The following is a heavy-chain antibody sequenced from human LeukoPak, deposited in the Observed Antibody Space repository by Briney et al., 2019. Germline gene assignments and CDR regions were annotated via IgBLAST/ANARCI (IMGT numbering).Heavy chain of an antibody. CDR2: INHSGST. Sequence: SETLPLTCAVYGGSFSGYYWSWIRQPPGKGLEWIGEINHSGSTNYNPSLKSRVTISVDTSKNQFSLKLSSVTAADTAVYFCARHNTTVTRKTVAATLLVGFHWFDPWGQGTLVTVSS. J-gene: IGHJ5*02. V-gene: IGHV4-34*01. CDR3: ARHNTTVTRKTVAATLLVGFHWFDP. CDR1: GGSFSGYY. D-gene: IGHD6-19*01.